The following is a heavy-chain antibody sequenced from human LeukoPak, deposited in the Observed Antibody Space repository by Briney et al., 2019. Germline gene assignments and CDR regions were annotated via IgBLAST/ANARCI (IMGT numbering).Heavy chain of an antibody. D-gene: IGHD3-10*01. CDR3: ARHSGAYYYGSGSKNWYFDL. J-gene: IGHJ2*01. CDR1: GYSFTSYW. CDR2: IYPGDSDT. Sequence: GESLKISCKGSGYSFTSYWIGWVRQMPGKGLEWMGIIYPGDSDTRYSPSFQGQVTISADKSISTAYLQWSSLKASDIAMYYCARHSGAYYYGSGSKNWYFDLWGRGTLVTVSS. V-gene: IGHV5-51*01.